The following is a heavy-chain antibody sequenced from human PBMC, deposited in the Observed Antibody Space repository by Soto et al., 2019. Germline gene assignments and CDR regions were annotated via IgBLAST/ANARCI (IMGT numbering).Heavy chain of an antibody. CDR2: IHWNDDK. Sequence: SGPTLVNPTQTLTLTCSFSGFSLSAYGVRVIWFRQPPGETLEWLALIHWNDDKRYSPYLKSRLTITKDTSKNQVVLTLTNLEPLDTGTYFCAHTKDSSGFLTSWGQGIMVTVS. V-gene: IGHV2-5*01. J-gene: IGHJ5*02. CDR1: GFSLSAYGVR. CDR3: AHTKDSSGFLTS. D-gene: IGHD3-22*01.